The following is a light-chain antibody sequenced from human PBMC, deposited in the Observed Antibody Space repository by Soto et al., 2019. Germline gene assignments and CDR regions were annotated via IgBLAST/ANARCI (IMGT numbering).Light chain of an antibody. CDR1: QSVSTS. CDR3: QQYNSYRT. J-gene: IGKJ1*01. V-gene: IGKV1-5*03. CDR2: QAS. Sequence: DIQMTQSPSTLSASVGDRLTITCRASQSVSTSLAWYQQKPGIAPKLLIYQASSLENGVPSRFIGSGSGTEFTLTISSLQPDDFATYYCQQYNSYRTFGQGTKVEIK.